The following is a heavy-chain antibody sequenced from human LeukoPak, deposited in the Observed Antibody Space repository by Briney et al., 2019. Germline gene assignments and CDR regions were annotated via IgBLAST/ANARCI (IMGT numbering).Heavy chain of an antibody. J-gene: IGHJ5*02. V-gene: IGHV1-18*04. CDR1: GYTFTSYG. Sequence: ASVKVSCKASGYTFTSYGSSWVRQAPGQGLEWMGWISAYNGNTNYAQKLQGRVTMTTDTSTSTAYMELRSLRSDDTAVYYCARVVTPRYFDGFQNWFDPWGQGTLVTVSS. CDR2: ISAYNGNT. CDR3: ARVVTPRYFDGFQNWFDP. D-gene: IGHD3-9*01.